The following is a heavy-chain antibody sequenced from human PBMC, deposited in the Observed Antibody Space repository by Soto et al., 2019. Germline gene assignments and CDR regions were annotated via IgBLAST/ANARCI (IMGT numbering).Heavy chain of an antibody. J-gene: IGHJ3*02. V-gene: IGHV3-7*03. CDR3: ARVQWLRFDAFNI. CDR2: IHQDGSEI. CDR1: GFTFSSSR. D-gene: IGHD5-12*01. Sequence: EVQLVESGGELVQPGGTLRLSCAASGFTFSSSRMSWVRQAPGKGLEWVASIHQDGSEIDYVDSVKGRFTISRDNAKSSLSLPMHSMRVEDTAVYYCARVQWLRFDAFNIWGQGTMVTVSS.